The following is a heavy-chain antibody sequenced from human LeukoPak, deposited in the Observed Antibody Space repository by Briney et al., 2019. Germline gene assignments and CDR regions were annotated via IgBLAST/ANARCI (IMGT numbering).Heavy chain of an antibody. J-gene: IGHJ4*02. D-gene: IGHD6-25*01. Sequence: GGSLRLSCAASEFTFSAYWMHWVRQAPGKGLVWVSRIRGDGSMTNYADSVKGRFTISRDNAKNTLYLQMNSLRLEDTAVYYCAGENLAAAADYWGQGTVVTVSS. CDR2: IRGDGSMT. V-gene: IGHV3-74*01. CDR1: EFTFSAYW. CDR3: AGENLAAAADY.